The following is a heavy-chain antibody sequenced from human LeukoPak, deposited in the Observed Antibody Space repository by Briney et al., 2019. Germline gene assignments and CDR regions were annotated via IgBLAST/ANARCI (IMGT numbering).Heavy chain of an antibody. CDR2: IDSDTYGNTI. CDR1: GFTFSSYA. Sequence: GGSLRLSCSASGFTFSSYAMHWVRQAPGKGLEWISYIDSDTYGNTIYYPHTVKGRFTISRDNAKNSLYLQMDSLRDEDTAVYYCARDRDYAFDYWGQGTLVTVSS. V-gene: IGHV3-48*02. D-gene: IGHD4-17*01. J-gene: IGHJ4*02. CDR3: ARDRDYAFDY.